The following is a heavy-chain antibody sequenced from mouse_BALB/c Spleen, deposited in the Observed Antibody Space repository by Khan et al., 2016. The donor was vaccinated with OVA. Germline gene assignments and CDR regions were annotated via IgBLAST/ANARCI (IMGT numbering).Heavy chain of an antibody. V-gene: IGHV3-2*02. CDR3: ARTARIKY. J-gene: IGHJ2*01. Sequence: EVQLVESGPGLVEPSQSLSLTCTVTGYSITSGYGWNWIRQFPGNKLEWMGYISYSGSTNNNPSLKSRISITRDTSKNQFFLQLNSVTTEDTATYYCARTARIKYWGQGTTLPVSS. CDR2: ISYSGST. CDR1: GYSITSGYG. D-gene: IGHD1-2*01.